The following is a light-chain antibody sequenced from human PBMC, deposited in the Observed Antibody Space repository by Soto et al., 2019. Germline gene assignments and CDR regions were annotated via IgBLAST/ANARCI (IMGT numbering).Light chain of an antibody. CDR3: QHYASYPFT. CDR1: ESISNW. CDR2: EAF. J-gene: IGKJ3*01. V-gene: IGKV1-5*03. Sequence: DIQMTQSPSTLSASVGARVTITCRASESISNWLAWYQQKPGKAPKLLIYEAFTLESGVPSRFSGSGSGTEFTLTISSLQPDDFATYFCQHYASYPFTFGPGTKVDI.